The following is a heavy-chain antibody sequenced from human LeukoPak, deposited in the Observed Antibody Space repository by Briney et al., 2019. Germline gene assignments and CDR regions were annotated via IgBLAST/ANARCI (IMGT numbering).Heavy chain of an antibody. V-gene: IGHV4-39*07. D-gene: IGHD2/OR15-2a*01. J-gene: IGHJ4*02. CDR2: IYYDGST. CDR1: GGSISSRNYY. Sequence: SETLSLTCTVSGGSISSRNYYWAWIRQPPGKGLEWSGSIYYDGSTYYNPSLKSRVTISVDTSKNQFSLKLTSVTAADTAVYYCARVKTVVGVLSLVTKKDRSRYYFDYWGQGTLVTVSS. CDR3: ARVKTVVGVLSLVTKKDRSRYYFDY.